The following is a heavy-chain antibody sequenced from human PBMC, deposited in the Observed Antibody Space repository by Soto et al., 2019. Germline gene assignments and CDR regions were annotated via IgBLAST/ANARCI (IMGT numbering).Heavy chain of an antibody. Sequence: SETLSLTCTVSGGSISSYYWSWIRQPAGKGLEWIGRIYTSGSTNYNPSLKSRVTMSVDTSKNQFSLKLSSVTAADTAVYYCARDGWGALNYYYYYGMDVWGQGTTVTV. V-gene: IGHV4-4*07. CDR1: GGSISSYY. J-gene: IGHJ6*02. CDR3: ARDGWGALNYYYYYGMDV. CDR2: IYTSGST. D-gene: IGHD3-16*01.